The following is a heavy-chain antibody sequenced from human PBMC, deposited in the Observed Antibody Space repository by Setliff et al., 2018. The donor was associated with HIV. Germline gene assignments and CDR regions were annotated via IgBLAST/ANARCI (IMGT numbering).Heavy chain of an antibody. V-gene: IGHV1-8*02. J-gene: IGHJ3*02. Sequence: ASVKVSCKASGYTFTTYDINWVRQATGQGLEWMGWMNPNSANTGYAEKFQGRVTMTDDTSTDTAYMELSSLRSEDTAVYFCWFGEPVGPFDIWGQGTRVTVSS. D-gene: IGHD3-10*01. CDR2: MNPNSANT. CDR3: WFGEPVGPFDI. CDR1: GYTFTTYD.